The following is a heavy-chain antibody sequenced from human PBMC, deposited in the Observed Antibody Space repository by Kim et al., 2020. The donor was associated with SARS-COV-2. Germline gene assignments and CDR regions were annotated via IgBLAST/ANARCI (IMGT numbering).Heavy chain of an antibody. CDR2: IYGNDEK. V-gene: IGHV2-5*01. CDR3: AHDSPRLYGFDV. D-gene: IGHD2-8*01. Sequence: SGPTLVNPTQTLTLTCSFSGFSLTPDRLVGVTWVRQPPGKALEWLALIYGNDEKRYTPSLKSRLTIAKDTTENRVVLTLTNVDPVDTGTYYCAHDSPRLYGFDVWGQGTTVTVSS. J-gene: IGHJ6*02. CDR1: GFSLTPDRLVG.